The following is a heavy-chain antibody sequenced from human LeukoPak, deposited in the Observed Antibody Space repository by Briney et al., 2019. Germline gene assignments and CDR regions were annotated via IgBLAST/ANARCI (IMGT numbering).Heavy chain of an antibody. J-gene: IGHJ5*02. D-gene: IGHD6-13*01. V-gene: IGHV4-61*01. CDR2: IYYSGST. CDR3: ARGLGSSSWYIGANWFDP. CDR1: GGSVSSASYY. Sequence: PSETLSLTCTVSGGSVSSASYYWSWIRQPPGKELEWMGYIYYSGSTNYNPSLKSRVTISVDTSKNQFSLKLSSVTAADTAVYYCARGLGSSSWYIGANWFDPWGQGTLVTVSS.